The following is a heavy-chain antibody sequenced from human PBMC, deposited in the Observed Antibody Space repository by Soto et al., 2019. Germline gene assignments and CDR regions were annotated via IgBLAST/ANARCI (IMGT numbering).Heavy chain of an antibody. D-gene: IGHD3-10*01. CDR3: ARWWFGEFFDY. Sequence: PSETLSLTCAVSGGSISSGGYSWSWIRQPPGKGLECIGYIYHSGSTYYNPSLKSRVTISVDTSKNQFSLKLSSVTAADTAVYYCARWWFGEFFDYWGQGTLVTVSS. V-gene: IGHV4-30-2*05. CDR2: IYHSGST. CDR1: GGSISSGGYS. J-gene: IGHJ4*02.